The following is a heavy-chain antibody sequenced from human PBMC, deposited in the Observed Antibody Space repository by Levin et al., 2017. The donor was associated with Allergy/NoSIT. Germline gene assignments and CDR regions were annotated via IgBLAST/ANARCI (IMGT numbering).Heavy chain of an antibody. J-gene: IGHJ4*02. Sequence: SCAASGFTFSSYAMHWVRQAPGMGLEWVAFISYDGSDTSYAESVKGRFTISRDDSKNTLYLQMYSLRAEDTAAYYCAKEGPGRDFDYWGQGTLVAVSS. V-gene: IGHV3-30*18. CDR1: GFTFSSYA. CDR3: AKEGPGRDFDY. CDR2: ISYDGSDT. D-gene: IGHD1-14*01.